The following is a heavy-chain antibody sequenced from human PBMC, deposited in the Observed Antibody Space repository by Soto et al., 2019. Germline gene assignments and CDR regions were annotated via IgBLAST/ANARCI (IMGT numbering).Heavy chain of an antibody. D-gene: IGHD4-17*01. Sequence: QVQLVESGGGLVKPGGSLRLSCAASGFTFSDYYMSWIRQAPGKGLEWVSYISRSSITIYYADSVKGRFTISRDNAKNSLYLQMNRLRAEDTAVYYFARPSAVTSTSLDLFDYWGQGTLVTVSS. J-gene: IGHJ4*02. CDR1: GFTFSDYY. CDR3: ARPSAVTSTSLDLFDY. CDR2: ISRSSITI. V-gene: IGHV3-11*01.